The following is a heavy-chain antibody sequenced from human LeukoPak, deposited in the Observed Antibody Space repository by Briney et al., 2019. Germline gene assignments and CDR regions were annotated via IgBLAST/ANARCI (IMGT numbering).Heavy chain of an antibody. CDR2: IRYDGSNK. D-gene: IGHD2-2*01. V-gene: IGHV3-30*02. CDR3: AKDKKRFCSSTSCSVSYFDY. CDR1: GFTFSIYG. J-gene: IGHJ4*02. Sequence: PGGSLRLSYAASGFTFSIYGMHWVRQAPGKGLEWVAFIRYDGSNKYYADSVKGRFTISRDNSKNTLYLQMNSLRAEDTAVYYCAKDKKRFCSSTSCSVSYFDYWGQGTLVTVSS.